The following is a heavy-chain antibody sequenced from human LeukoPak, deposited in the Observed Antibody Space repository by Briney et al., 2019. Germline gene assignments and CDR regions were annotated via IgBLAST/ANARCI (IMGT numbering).Heavy chain of an antibody. CDR1: GGSFSGYY. CDR2: INHSGST. V-gene: IGHV4-34*01. CDR3: AREGVRYFDWFLSSNWFDP. Sequence: SETLSLTCAVYGGSFSGYYWSWIRQPPGKGLEWIGEINHSGSTNYNPSLKSRVTISVDTSKNQFSLKLSSVTAADTAVYYCAREGVRYFDWFLSSNWFDPWGQGTLVTVSS. D-gene: IGHD3-9*01. J-gene: IGHJ5*02.